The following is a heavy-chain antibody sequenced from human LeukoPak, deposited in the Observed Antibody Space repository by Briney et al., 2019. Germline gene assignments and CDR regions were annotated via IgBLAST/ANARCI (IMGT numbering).Heavy chain of an antibody. CDR3: AREPYSSSSAWVDY. CDR1: GYTFTGYY. Sequence: ASVKVSCKASGYTFTGYYMHWVRQAPGQGLEWMGWINPNSGGTNYAQKFQGRVTMTRDTSISTAYMELSRLRSDDTAVYYCAREPYSSSSAWVDYWGQGTLVTVSS. J-gene: IGHJ4*02. CDR2: INPNSGGT. D-gene: IGHD6-6*01. V-gene: IGHV1-2*02.